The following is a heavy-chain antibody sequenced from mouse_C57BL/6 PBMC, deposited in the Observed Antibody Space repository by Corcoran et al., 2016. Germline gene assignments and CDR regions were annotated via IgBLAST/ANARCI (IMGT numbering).Heavy chain of an antibody. Sequence: QIQLVQSGPELKKPGETVKISCKASGYTFTTYGMSWVKQAPGKGLKWMGWINTYSGVPTYADDFKGRFAFSLETSASTAYLQINNLKNEETATYFCARVLTAQATGYAMDYWVQGTSVTVSS. CDR2: INTYSGVP. V-gene: IGHV9-3*01. J-gene: IGHJ4*01. D-gene: IGHD3-2*02. CDR3: ARVLTAQATGYAMDY. CDR1: GYTFTTYG.